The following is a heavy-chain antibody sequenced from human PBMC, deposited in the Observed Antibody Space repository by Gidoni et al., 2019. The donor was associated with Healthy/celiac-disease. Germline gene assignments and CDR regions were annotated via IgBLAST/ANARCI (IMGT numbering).Heavy chain of an antibody. V-gene: IGHV3-21*01. CDR3: ARDQGYELESGMDV. CDR2: ISSSSSYI. J-gene: IGHJ6*02. CDR1: GCPFSSYS. Sequence: EVQLVESGGGLVKPGGSLRLSCAASGCPFSSYSMNWVRQAPGKGMEWVSSISSSSSYIYYADSVKGRFTISRDNAKNSLYLQMNSLRAEDTAVDYCARDQGYELESGMDVWGQGTTVTVSS. D-gene: IGHD1-1*01.